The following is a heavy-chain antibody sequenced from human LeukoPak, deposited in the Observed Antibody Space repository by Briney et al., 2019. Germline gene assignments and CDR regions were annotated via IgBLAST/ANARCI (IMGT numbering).Heavy chain of an antibody. V-gene: IGHV1-69*06. J-gene: IGHJ4*02. D-gene: IGHD6-6*01. CDR1: GATFSAYG. CDR2: IIPIYGTT. Sequence: SVKVSCKAPGATFSAYGISWVRQAPGQGLQWMGRIIPIYGTTTYAQEFQGRATITADISTTTAYLELTSLTSEDTALYFCARDTPPKAARPGYFDFWGQGTLVTVSS. CDR3: ARDTPPKAARPGYFDF.